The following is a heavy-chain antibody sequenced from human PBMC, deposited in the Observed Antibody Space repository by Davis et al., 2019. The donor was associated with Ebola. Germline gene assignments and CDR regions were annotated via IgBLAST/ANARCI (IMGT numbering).Heavy chain of an antibody. CDR1: GYSFIGYY. J-gene: IGHJ3*02. V-gene: IGHV1-2*02. CDR2: INPHGGGT. Sequence: ASVKVSCKASGYSFIGYYIHWVRQAPGQGLEWMGWINPHGGGTKYAQRFQDRVNLTRDMSISTAYMDLSSLKSDDTAVYYCARGRSSSRWAFDTWGQRTMVTVSS. D-gene: IGHD6-13*01. CDR3: ARGRSSSRWAFDT.